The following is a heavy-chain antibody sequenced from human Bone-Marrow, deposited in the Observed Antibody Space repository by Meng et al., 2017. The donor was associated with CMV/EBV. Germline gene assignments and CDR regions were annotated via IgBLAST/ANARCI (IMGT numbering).Heavy chain of an antibody. V-gene: IGHV3-30-3*01. CDR1: GFTFSSYA. D-gene: IGHD3-10*01. CDR3: ARDGPMVRGVMGYYYYGMDV. Sequence: GESLKISCAASGFTFSSYAMSWVRQAPGKGLEWVAVISYDGSNKYYADSVKGRFTISRDNSKNTLYLQMNSLRAEDTAVYYCARDGPMVRGVMGYYYYGMDVWGQGTTVTVSS. CDR2: ISYDGSNK. J-gene: IGHJ6*02.